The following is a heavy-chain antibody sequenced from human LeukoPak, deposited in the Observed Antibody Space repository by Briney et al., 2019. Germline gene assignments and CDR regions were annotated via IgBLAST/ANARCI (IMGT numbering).Heavy chain of an antibody. D-gene: IGHD3-3*01. Sequence: GGSLRLSCAASGFTFSSYGIHWVRQAPGKGLEWVSHINTGGSTIYYADSVKGRFTISRDNAKNSLYLQMNSLRAEDTAVYYCASGRFLSFDYWGQGALVTVSS. CDR3: ASGRFLSFDY. CDR2: INTGGSTI. V-gene: IGHV3-48*03. CDR1: GFTFSSYG. J-gene: IGHJ4*02.